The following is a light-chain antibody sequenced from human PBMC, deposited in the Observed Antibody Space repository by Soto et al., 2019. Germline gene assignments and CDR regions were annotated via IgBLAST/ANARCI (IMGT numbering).Light chain of an antibody. CDR3: QQFSSYPLT. CDR1: ESVSSN. V-gene: IGKV3-20*01. J-gene: IGKJ4*01. CDR2: GIS. Sequence: IVLTQSPATLSLSPGERATLSCRASESVSSNLACYQHKPGQAPMLLIYGISKRATDIPDRFSGSGSGTDFTLTISRLEPEDFAVYYCQQFSSYPLTFGGGSKVDIK.